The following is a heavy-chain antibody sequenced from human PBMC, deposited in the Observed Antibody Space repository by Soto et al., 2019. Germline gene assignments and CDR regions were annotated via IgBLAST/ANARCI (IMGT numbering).Heavy chain of an antibody. Sequence: QVQLVQSGAEVKKPGASVKVSCKASGYTFTNYGISWVRQAPGQGLEWMGWISAYNGNTKYAQKVQGRVTMTKDTSTSTAYMELRSLRSDDTAVYYCARDLYDILTGYVYNWFDPWGQGTLVTVSS. CDR2: ISAYNGNT. CDR3: ARDLYDILTGYVYNWFDP. D-gene: IGHD3-9*01. CDR1: GYTFTNYG. V-gene: IGHV1-18*01. J-gene: IGHJ5*02.